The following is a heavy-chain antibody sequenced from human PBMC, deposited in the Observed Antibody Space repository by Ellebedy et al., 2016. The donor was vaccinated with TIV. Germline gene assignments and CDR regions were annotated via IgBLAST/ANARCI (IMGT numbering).Heavy chain of an antibody. V-gene: IGHV1-3*01. CDR1: GYTFTSYA. CDR3: ARTPIAAAGPIDY. CDR2: INAGNGNT. J-gene: IGHJ4*02. Sequence: AASVKVSCKASGYTFTSYAMHWVRQAPGQRLEWMGWINAGNGNTKYSQKFQGRVTITRDTSASTAYMELSSLRSEDTAVYYCARTPIAAAGPIDYWGQGTLVTVSS. D-gene: IGHD6-13*01.